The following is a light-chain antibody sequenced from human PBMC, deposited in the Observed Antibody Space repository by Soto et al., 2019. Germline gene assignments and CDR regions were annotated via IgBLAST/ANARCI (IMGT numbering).Light chain of an antibody. V-gene: IGKV1-39*01. CDR2: AAT. J-gene: IGKJ1*01. CDR1: QRIGSY. Sequence: DIQMTQSPSSLSASVGDSVTITCRASQRIGSYVNWYQQKPGKAPKLLIYAATNLEEGVPSRFSGSGSGTDFSLSFSGLQPEDFATYYCQQSYSIPVWTVGQGTKVDSK. CDR3: QQSYSIPVWT.